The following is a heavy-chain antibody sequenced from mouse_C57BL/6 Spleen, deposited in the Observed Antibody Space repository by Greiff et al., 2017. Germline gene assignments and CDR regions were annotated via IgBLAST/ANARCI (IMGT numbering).Heavy chain of an antibody. CDR2: ISSGGSYT. V-gene: IGHV5-6*02. D-gene: IGHD3-3*01. CDR3: ARRDGTKYYFDY. J-gene: IGHJ2*01. Sequence: EVKLEESGGDLVKPGGSLKLSCAASGFTFSSYGMSWVRQTPDKRLEWVATISSGGSYTYYPDSVKGRFTISRDNAKNTLYLQMSSLKSEETAMYYCARRDGTKYYFDYWGQGTTLTVSS. CDR1: GFTFSSYG.